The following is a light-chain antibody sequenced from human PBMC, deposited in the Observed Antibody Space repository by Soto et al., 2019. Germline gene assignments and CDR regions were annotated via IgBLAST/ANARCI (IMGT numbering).Light chain of an antibody. CDR2: DAS. CDR3: QQRRSWQVT. V-gene: IGKV3D-11*02. Sequence: ENVFTQSPSALSLSAGEGATLAWRASQSINTYLAWYQQKPGQAPRLLIYDASKRATGIPARFSGSGSGTNFTLTISSLEPEDFAVYYCQQRRSWQVTFGQGTRLEIK. CDR1: QSINTY. J-gene: IGKJ5*01.